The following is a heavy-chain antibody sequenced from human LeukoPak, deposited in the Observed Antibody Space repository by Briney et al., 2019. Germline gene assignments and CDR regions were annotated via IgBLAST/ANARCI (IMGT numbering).Heavy chain of an antibody. Sequence: GGSLRLSCAASGFTVSSNYMSWVRQAPGKGLEWVSVIYSGGSTYYADSVKGRFTTSRDNSKNTLYLQMNSLRAEGTAVYYCARDIAGGRGGYFDYWGQGTLVTVSS. D-gene: IGHD1-26*01. CDR1: GFTVSSNY. V-gene: IGHV3-66*01. J-gene: IGHJ4*02. CDR2: IYSGGST. CDR3: ARDIAGGRGGYFDY.